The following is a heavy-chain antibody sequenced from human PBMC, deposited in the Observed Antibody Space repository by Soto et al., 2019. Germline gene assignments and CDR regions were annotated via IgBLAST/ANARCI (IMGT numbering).Heavy chain of an antibody. Sequence: LSLTCSVSGDSISNLDYFWAWIRQPPGQALEYIGYIYKSATTYYNPSFESRVAISVDTSKSQFSLNVTSVTAADTAGYFCARGRYCLTGRCFPNWFDSWGQGALVTVSS. D-gene: IGHD7-27*01. V-gene: IGHV4-30-4*01. CDR2: IYKSATT. J-gene: IGHJ5*01. CDR1: GDSISNLDYF. CDR3: ARGRYCLTGRCFPNWFDS.